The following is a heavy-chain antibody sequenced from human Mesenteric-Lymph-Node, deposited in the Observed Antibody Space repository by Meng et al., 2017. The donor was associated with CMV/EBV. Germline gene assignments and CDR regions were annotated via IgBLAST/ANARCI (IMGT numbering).Heavy chain of an antibody. V-gene: IGHV1-69*04. CDR2: IYPMLGIT. CDR1: GTFSHYS. D-gene: IGHD6-13*01. CDR3: ARDLYSSSWYATSPDY. Sequence: GTFSHYSSNWVRQAPGQGLEWMGKIYPMLGITNSAQKFQGRVTITADKSTSTGYMELSSLRSDDTAVYYCARDLYSSSWYATSPDYWGQGTLVTVSS. J-gene: IGHJ4*02.